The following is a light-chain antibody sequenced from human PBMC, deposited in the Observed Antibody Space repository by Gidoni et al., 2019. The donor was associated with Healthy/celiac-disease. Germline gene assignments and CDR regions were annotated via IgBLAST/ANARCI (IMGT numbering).Light chain of an antibody. CDR2: GAS. CDR3: RQYGSHGIT. Sequence: EIVLTQSPGTLSLSPGDRATLSCRASQSVSSSYLAWYQQKPGQPPRLLNYGASSRATGIPDRFIGGGSGANFTLTISRLEPEDFAVCYCRQYGSHGITFGQGTRLEIK. CDR1: QSVSSSY. J-gene: IGKJ5*01. V-gene: IGKV3-20*01.